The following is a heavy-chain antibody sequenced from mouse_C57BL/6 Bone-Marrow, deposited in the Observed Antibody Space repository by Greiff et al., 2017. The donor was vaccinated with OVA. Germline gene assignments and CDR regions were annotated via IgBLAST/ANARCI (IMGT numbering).Heavy chain of an antibody. V-gene: IGHV5-17*01. D-gene: IGHD1-1*01. CDR1: GFTFSDYG. Sequence: EVQLVESGGGLVKPGGSLKLSCAASGFTFSDYGMHWVRQAPEKGLEWVAYISSGSSTIYYADTVKGRFTISRDNAKNTLFLQMTSLRSEDTAMYYCARRGFITTVVETGYFDVWGTGTTVTVSS. CDR3: ARRGFITTVVETGYFDV. J-gene: IGHJ1*03. CDR2: ISSGSSTI.